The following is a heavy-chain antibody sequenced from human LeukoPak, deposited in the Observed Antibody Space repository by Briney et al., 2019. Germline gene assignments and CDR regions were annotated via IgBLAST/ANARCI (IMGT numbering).Heavy chain of an antibody. Sequence: GASLQISSKGSGRTFSISWIGWVRRPPGEGLEWMGIIYVGDSDTRYNPSFQGQVTISADRSTSTAYLQWSSLKSSDTAIYYCARCGHYDAYRVWGQGTLVSVSS. CDR1: GRTFSISW. J-gene: IGHJ3*01. V-gene: IGHV5-51*01. CDR2: IYVGDSDT. CDR3: ARCGHYDAYRV. D-gene: IGHD2-21*02.